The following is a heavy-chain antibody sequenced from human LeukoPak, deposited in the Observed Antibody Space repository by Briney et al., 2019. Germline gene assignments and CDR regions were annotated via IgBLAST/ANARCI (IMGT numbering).Heavy chain of an antibody. CDR1: GGSFSNYY. Sequence: SETLSLTCGVYGGSFSNYYWTWIRQSPGKGLEWIGEINPSGGTDYNPSLKSRLTISVDTSKNQFSLKLSSVTAADTAVYFCARGEATSEYYFDYWGQGTLVTVSS. CDR2: INPSGGT. D-gene: IGHD5-24*01. CDR3: ARGEATSEYYFDY. J-gene: IGHJ4*02. V-gene: IGHV4-34*01.